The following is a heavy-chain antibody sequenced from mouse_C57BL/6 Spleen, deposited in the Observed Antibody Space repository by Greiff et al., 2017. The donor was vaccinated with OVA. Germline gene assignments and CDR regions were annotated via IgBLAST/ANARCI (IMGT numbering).Heavy chain of an antibody. Sequence: QVHVKQSGPELVKPGASVKLSCKASGYTFTSYDINWVKQRPGQGLEWIGWIYPRDGSTKYNEKFKGKATLTVDTSSSTAYMELHSLTSEDSAVYFCARGGGYFDVWGTGTTVTVSS. CDR3: ARGGGYFDV. CDR2: IYPRDGST. CDR1: GYTFTSYD. V-gene: IGHV1-85*01. J-gene: IGHJ1*03.